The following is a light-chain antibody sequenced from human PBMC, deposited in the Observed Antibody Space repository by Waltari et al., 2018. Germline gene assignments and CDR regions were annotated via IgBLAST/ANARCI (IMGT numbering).Light chain of an antibody. CDR3: QQRSDWPS. V-gene: IGKV3-11*01. CDR2: DAS. CDR1: QNINRY. J-gene: IGKJ3*01. Sequence: EIVLTQSPATLSLSPGERATLSCRASQNINRYLTWYQQKPGQAPRLLISDASNRATGIPPRFSGSGSGTDFTLTISSLEPEDFAVYYCQQRSDWPSFGPGTKVDVK.